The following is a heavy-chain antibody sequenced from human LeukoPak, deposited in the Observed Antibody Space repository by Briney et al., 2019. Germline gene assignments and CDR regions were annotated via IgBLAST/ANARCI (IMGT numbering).Heavy chain of an antibody. J-gene: IGHJ4*02. CDR2: LSDTGNT. CDR3: ARENIVSTRDFDY. D-gene: IGHD5/OR15-5a*01. Sequence: PSETLSHTCTVSGGSINTGDYYWTWLRQPPGKGLEWIGSLSDTGNTYYNPSLKTRVTISIDTSKNQFSLKLSSVTAADTAVYYCARENIVSTRDFDYWGQGTLVTVSS. CDR1: GGSINTGDYY. V-gene: IGHV4-39*07.